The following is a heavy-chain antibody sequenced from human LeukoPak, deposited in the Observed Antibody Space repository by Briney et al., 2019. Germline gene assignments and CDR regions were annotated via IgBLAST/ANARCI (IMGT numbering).Heavy chain of an antibody. CDR2: ISSSSYI. CDR1: GFTFSSYS. J-gene: IGHJ6*03. CDR3: ARDGGGCSSTSCYIRGWGAYNYYYMDV. D-gene: IGHD2-2*02. V-gene: IGHV3-21*01. Sequence: GGSLRLSCAASGFTFSSYSMNWVRQAPGKGLEWVSSISSSSYIYYADSVKGRFTISRDNAKNSLYLQMNSLRAEDTAVYYCARDGGGCSSTSCYIRGWGAYNYYYMDVWGKGTTVTVSS.